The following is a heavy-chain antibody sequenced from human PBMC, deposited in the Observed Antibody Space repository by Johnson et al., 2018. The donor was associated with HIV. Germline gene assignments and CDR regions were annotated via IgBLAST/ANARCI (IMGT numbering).Heavy chain of an antibody. D-gene: IGHD3-22*01. CDR2: INSDGSST. CDR3: TTEAYDSSGYPDAFDI. J-gene: IGHJ3*02. V-gene: IGHV3-74*01. CDR1: GFTFSSYW. Sequence: VQLVESGGGLAQPGGSLRLSCAASGFTFSSYWMHWVRQAPGKGLVWVSRINSDGSSTSYADSVKGRFTISRDNSKNTLYLQMNSLKTEDTAVYYCTTEAYDSSGYPDAFDIWGQGTMVTVSS.